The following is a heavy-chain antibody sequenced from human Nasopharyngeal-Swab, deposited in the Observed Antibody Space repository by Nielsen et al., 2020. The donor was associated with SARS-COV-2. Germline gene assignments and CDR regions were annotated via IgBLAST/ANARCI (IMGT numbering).Heavy chain of an antibody. Sequence: GESLKISCAASGFTFSSYDMHWVRQATGKGLEWVSAIGTAGDTYYPGSVKGRFAISRDTSQNTLHLQLNSLRDEDTAVYYCVREGGTSGRAGYFDYWGQGTLVTVSS. D-gene: IGHD6-25*01. CDR3: VREGGTSGRAGYFDY. CDR2: IGTAGDT. V-gene: IGHV3-13*01. CDR1: GFTFSSYD. J-gene: IGHJ4*02.